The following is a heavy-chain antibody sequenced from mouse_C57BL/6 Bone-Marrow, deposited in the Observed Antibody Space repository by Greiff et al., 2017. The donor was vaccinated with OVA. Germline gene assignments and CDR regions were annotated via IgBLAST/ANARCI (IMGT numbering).Heavy chain of an antibody. CDR1: GYTFTSYW. CDR3: TRRGSSRYFDD. J-gene: IGHJ2*01. D-gene: IGHD1-1*01. Sequence: VQLQQSGTVLARPGASVKMSCKPSGYTFTSYWMHWVKQRPGQGLEWIGAIYPGNSDTSYNQKFKGKATLTAVTSASTAYMELSSLTNEDSAVYYCTRRGSSRYFDDWGQGTTLTVSS. CDR2: IYPGNSDT. V-gene: IGHV1-5*01.